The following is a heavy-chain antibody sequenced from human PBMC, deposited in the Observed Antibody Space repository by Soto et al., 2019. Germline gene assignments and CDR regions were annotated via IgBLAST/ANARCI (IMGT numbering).Heavy chain of an antibody. CDR3: ARVVRGPDGCFDY. V-gene: IGHV3-21*01. CDR1: GFTFSSYS. D-gene: IGHD3-10*01. CDR2: ISSSSSYI. J-gene: IGHJ4*02. Sequence: GGSLRLSCAASGFTFSSYSMNWVRQAPGKGLEWVSSISSSSSYIYYADSVKGRFTISRDNAKNSLYLQMNSLRAEDTAVYYCARVVRGPDGCFDYWGQGTLVTVSS.